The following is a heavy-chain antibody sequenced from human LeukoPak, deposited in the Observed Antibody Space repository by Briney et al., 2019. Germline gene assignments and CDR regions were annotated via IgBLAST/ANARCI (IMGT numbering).Heavy chain of an antibody. Sequence: SEALSLTCTVSGGSISGSYWSWIRQSPGKGLEWIGYVYYNGNTDYNPSLRSRLTMSVDTSKNQFSLKLTSVTAADTALYYCAKGGWSLDIWGQGTMVTVSS. J-gene: IGHJ3*02. CDR1: GGSISGSY. CDR3: AKGGWSLDI. CDR2: VYYNGNT. V-gene: IGHV4-59*03. D-gene: IGHD6-19*01.